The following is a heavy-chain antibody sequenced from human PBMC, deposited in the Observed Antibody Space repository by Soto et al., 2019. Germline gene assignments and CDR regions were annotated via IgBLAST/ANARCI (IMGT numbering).Heavy chain of an antibody. J-gene: IGHJ4*02. CDR3: ARVWEGGVIVIFDY. D-gene: IGHD3-16*02. CDR1: GGSVSSGSYY. Sequence: SETLSLTCTVSGGSVSSGSYYWSWIRQPPGKGLEWIGYIYYSGSTNYNPSLKSRVTISVDTSKNQFSLKLSSVTAADTAVYYCARVWEGGVIVIFDYWGQGTLVTVSS. V-gene: IGHV4-61*01. CDR2: IYYSGST.